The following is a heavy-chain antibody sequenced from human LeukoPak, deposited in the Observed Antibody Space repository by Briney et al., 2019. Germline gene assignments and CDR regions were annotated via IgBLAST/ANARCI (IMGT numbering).Heavy chain of an antibody. CDR2: ISSSSSTI. CDR1: GFTFSSYS. CDR3: ARDRQWLVDGLFDY. J-gene: IGHJ4*02. V-gene: IGHV3-48*01. Sequence: GRSLRLSCAASGFTFSSYSMNWVRQAPGKGLEWVSYISSSSSTIYYADSVKGRFTISRDNAKNSLYLQMNSLRAEDTAVYYCARDRQWLVDGLFDYWGQGTLVTVSS. D-gene: IGHD6-19*01.